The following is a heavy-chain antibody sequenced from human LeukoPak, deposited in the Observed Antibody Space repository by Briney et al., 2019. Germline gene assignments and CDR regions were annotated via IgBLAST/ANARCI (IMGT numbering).Heavy chain of an antibody. Sequence: PSETPSLTCTVSGGSISSYYWSWIRQPPGKGLEYIGYIHYSGSTNYNPSLKSRVTISVDTSKNQFSLKLSSVTAADTALYYCVRDVSGTPADFWGQGTLVTVSS. CDR1: GGSISSYY. CDR2: IHYSGST. J-gene: IGHJ4*02. CDR3: VRDVSGTPADF. V-gene: IGHV4-59*12. D-gene: IGHD3-10*01.